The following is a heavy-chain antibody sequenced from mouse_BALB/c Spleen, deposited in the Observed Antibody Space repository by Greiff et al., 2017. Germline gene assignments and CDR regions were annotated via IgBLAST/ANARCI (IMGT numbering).Heavy chain of an antibody. CDR2: IDPETGGT. J-gene: IGHJ3*01. D-gene: IGHD2-10*02. CDR1: GYTFTDYE. CDR3: TRSAYGNYVDWFAY. Sequence: VKLMESGAELVRPGASVTLSCKASGYTFTDYEMHWVKQTPVHGLEWIGAIDPETGGTAYNQKFKGKATLTADKSSSTAYMELRSLTSEDSAVYYCTRSAYGNYVDWFAYWGQGTLVTVSA. V-gene: IGHV1-15*01.